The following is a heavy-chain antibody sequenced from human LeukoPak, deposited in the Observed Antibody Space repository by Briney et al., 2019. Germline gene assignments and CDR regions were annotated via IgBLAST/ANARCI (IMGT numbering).Heavy chain of an antibody. V-gene: IGHV4-39*01. J-gene: IGHJ3*02. Sequence: SETLSLTCTVSGGSISSSSYYWGWIRQPPGKGLEWIGSIYYSGSTYYNPSLKSRVTISVDTSKNQFSLKLSSVTAADTAVYYCARLDGSAKATVVTLGAFDIWGQGTMVTVSS. CDR3: ARLDGSAKATVVTLGAFDI. D-gene: IGHD4-23*01. CDR1: GGSISSSSYY. CDR2: IYYSGST.